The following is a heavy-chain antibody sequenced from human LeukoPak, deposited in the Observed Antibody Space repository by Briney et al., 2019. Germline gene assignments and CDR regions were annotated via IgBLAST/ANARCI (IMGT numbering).Heavy chain of an antibody. Sequence: SETLSLTCTVSGGSISSYYWSWIRQPPGKGLEWIGYINYSGSTNYNPSLKSRVTISVDTSKNQFSLKLSSVTAADTAVYYCARTSSSGWYVDGMDVWGQGTTVTVSS. D-gene: IGHD6-19*01. CDR3: ARTSSSGWYVDGMDV. V-gene: IGHV4-59*01. CDR1: GGSISSYY. CDR2: INYSGST. J-gene: IGHJ6*02.